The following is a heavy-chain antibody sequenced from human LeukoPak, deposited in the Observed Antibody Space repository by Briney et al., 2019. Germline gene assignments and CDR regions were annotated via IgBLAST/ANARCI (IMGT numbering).Heavy chain of an antibody. CDR3: AKGYYFDILSGYSSLDS. CDR1: RFTFSSYS. CDR2: IRYDGSNK. Sequence: GGSLRLSCAASRFTFSSYSMNWVRQAPGKGREWVAFIRYDGSNKYYADSVKGRFTISRDDSKNTLYLQMNSLRAEDTAAYYCAKGYYFDILSGYSSLDSWGQGTLVTVSS. J-gene: IGHJ4*02. D-gene: IGHD3-9*01. V-gene: IGHV3-30*02.